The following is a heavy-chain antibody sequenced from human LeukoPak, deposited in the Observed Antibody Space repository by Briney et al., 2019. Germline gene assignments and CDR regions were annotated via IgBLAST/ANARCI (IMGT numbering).Heavy chain of an antibody. J-gene: IGHJ4*02. V-gene: IGHV1-18*01. CDR3: TRDLGQWLIQGIFFDY. CDR2: ISAYNGKT. CDR1: GYAFPIHA. D-gene: IGHD6-19*01. Sequence: ASVKVSCKASGYAFPIHAIGWVRQAPGQGLEWMGWISAYNGKTNYAQKLQGRVTMTTDTSTSTAYMEVRSLRSDDTAVYYCTRDLGQWLIQGIFFDYWGQGTLVTVSS.